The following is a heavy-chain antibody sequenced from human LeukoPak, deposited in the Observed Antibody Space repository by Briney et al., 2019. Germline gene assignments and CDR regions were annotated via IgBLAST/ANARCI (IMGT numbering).Heavy chain of an antibody. CDR2: ISYDGSNK. Sequence: GRSLRLSCAASGFTFSNYAMHWVRQAPGKGLEWVAVISYDGSNKYYADSVKGRFTISRDNSKNTLYLQMNSLRAEDTAVYYCARYGSGSSWGQGTLVTVSS. CDR1: GFTFSNYA. D-gene: IGHD3-10*01. J-gene: IGHJ5*02. CDR3: ARYGSGSS. V-gene: IGHV3-30-3*01.